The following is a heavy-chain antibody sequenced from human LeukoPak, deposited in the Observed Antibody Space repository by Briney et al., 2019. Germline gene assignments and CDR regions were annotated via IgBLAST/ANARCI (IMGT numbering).Heavy chain of an antibody. CDR1: GFTFDDYA. J-gene: IGHJ4*02. CDR3: ARECGSSTSCFDY. Sequence: PGGSLRLSCAASGFTFDDYAMHWVRQAPGKGLEWVSGISWNSGSIGYADSVKGRFTISRDNAKNSLYLQMNSLRAEDAAVYYCARECGSSTSCFDYWGQGTLVTVSS. D-gene: IGHD2-2*01. CDR2: ISWNSGSI. V-gene: IGHV3-9*01.